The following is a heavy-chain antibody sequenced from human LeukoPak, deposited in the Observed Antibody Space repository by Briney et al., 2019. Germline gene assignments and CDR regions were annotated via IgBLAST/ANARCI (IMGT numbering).Heavy chain of an antibody. Sequence: GESLKISFQGFGYTFTTSWIGWVRQLPGKGLEWMAIIYAGNSDTKYSPSFQGQVTISLDRSISTAYLQWSSLKASDTAMYYCARHGYCSKTTCYNQIDPWGQGTLVTVSS. D-gene: IGHD2-2*02. CDR3: ARHGYCSKTTCYNQIDP. J-gene: IGHJ5*02. CDR2: IYAGNSDT. CDR1: GYTFTTSW. V-gene: IGHV5-51*01.